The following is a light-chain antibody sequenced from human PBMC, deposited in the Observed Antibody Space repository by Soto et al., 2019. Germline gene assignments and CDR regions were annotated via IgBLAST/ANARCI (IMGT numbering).Light chain of an antibody. CDR3: QQRSGAPPTWT. CDR2: DAS. V-gene: IGKV3D-20*02. CDR1: QRISSNS. J-gene: IGKJ1*01. Sequence: EVVLTQSPGTLSLSPGERATLSCRASQRISSNSLAWYQQKPGQAPRLLIFDASNRATGIPDRFSGSGSGTDFTLTISRLEPEDFAVYYCQQRSGAPPTWTFGQGTKVDIK.